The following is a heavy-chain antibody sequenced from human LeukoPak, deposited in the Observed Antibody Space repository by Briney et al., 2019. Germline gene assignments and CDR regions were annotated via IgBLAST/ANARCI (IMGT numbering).Heavy chain of an antibody. D-gene: IGHD3-10*01. Sequence: ASVQISCKASGGTLSNYGINWVRRAPGQGLEWMGRIIPIIVETKYAQKIQGRVTITADKSTSTVYMELSSLTSEDTAVYYCARDLWFGSEDWFDPWGQGTLVTVSS. CDR3: ARDLWFGSEDWFDP. CDR2: IIPIIVET. V-gene: IGHV1-69*04. CDR1: GGTLSNYG. J-gene: IGHJ5*02.